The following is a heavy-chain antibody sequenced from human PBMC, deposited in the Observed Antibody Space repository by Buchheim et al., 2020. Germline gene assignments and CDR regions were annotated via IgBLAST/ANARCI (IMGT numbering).Heavy chain of an antibody. D-gene: IGHD1-20*01. Sequence: EVQLVESGGGLVQPGGSLRLSCAASGFTFSSYWMSWVRQAPGKGLEWVANINEDGSDRHFADSVKGRFTISRDNAKNSMYLQMDSLRAEDTAVYFCAEINWHTGGPWGRGTL. CDR1: GFTFSSYW. J-gene: IGHJ5*02. CDR2: INEDGSDR. V-gene: IGHV3-7*01. CDR3: AEINWHTGGP.